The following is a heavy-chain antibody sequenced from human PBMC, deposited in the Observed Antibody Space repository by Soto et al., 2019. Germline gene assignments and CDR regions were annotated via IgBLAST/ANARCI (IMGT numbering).Heavy chain of an antibody. V-gene: IGHV4-31*03. J-gene: IGHJ4*02. CDR3: AGIYSGSPGGTLRY. CDR2: IYYSGST. D-gene: IGHD1-26*01. CDR1: GGSISSGGYY. Sequence: QVQLQESGPGLVKPSQTLSLTCTVSGGSISSGGYYWNWIRQHPGKGLEWIGYIYYSGSTYYNPSLKSRVTISVDTSKNKFSLKLSSVTAADTAVYSCAGIYSGSPGGTLRYWGQGTLVTVSS.